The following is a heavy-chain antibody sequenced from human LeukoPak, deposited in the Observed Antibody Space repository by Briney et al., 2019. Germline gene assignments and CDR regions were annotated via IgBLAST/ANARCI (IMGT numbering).Heavy chain of an antibody. CDR1: GYTFTRYW. CDR3: ARRSDHSFDY. D-gene: IGHD4-11*01. CDR2: IYPGDSDT. J-gene: IGHJ4*02. Sequence: GESLKISCKASGYTFTRYWIGWVRQMPWKGLEWMGIIYPGDSDTRYPPAFQGQVTTSADKSTSTAYLQSSSPKASDTAMYYCARRSDHSFDYWGQGTLVTVSS. V-gene: IGHV5-51*01.